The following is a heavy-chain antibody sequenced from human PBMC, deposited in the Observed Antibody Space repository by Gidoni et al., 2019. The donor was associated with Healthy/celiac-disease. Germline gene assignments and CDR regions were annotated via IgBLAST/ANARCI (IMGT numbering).Heavy chain of an antibody. CDR3: AKGYGSGIH. J-gene: IGHJ4*02. CDR1: GFTFSRYG. V-gene: IGHV3-30*18. D-gene: IGHD3-10*01. Sequence: QVQLVESGGGVVQPGRSLRLSCAASGFTFSRYGMHWVRQAPGKGLEWVAVISYDGSNKYYADSVKGRFTISRDNSKNTLYLQMNSLRAEDTAVYYCAKGYGSGIHWGQGTLVTVSS. CDR2: ISYDGSNK.